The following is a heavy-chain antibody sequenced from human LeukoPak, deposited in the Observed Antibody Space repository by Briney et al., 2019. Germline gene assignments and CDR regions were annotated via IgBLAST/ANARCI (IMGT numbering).Heavy chain of an antibody. CDR3: AKDSRGTTTTIYYFDC. D-gene: IGHD4-17*01. Sequence: GGSLRLSCAASGFTFSSYAMSWVGQAPGKGLEWVSAISGSGGSTYYADSVKGRFTISRDNSKNTLYLQMNSLRAEDTAVYYCAKDSRGTTTTIYYFDCWGQGTLVTVSS. J-gene: IGHJ4*02. V-gene: IGHV3-23*01. CDR2: ISGSGGST. CDR1: GFTFSSYA.